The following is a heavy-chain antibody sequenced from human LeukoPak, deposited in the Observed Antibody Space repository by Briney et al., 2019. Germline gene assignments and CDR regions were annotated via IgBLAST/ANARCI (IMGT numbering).Heavy chain of an antibody. CDR3: AKDPDTGIAVAGPDY. V-gene: IGHV3-33*06. CDR1: GFTFSSYG. J-gene: IGHJ4*02. D-gene: IGHD6-19*01. Sequence: PGGSLRLSCAASGFTFSSYGMHWVRQAPGKGLEGVAVIWYDGSNKYYADSVKGRFTISRDNSKNTLYLQMNSLRAEDTAVYYCAKDPDTGIAVAGPDYWGQGTLVTVSS. CDR2: IWYDGSNK.